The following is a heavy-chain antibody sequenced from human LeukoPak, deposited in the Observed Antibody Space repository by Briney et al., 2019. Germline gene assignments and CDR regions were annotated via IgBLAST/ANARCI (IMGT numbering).Heavy chain of an antibody. D-gene: IGHD3-10*01. CDR1: GFTFRSYS. CDR3: AKEYDSGGYGANFDY. Sequence: PGGSLRLSCTVSGFTFRSYSLSWVRQAPGKGLEWVSSISASFTYTYYTDSVRGRFTISGDNVKNSLYLQMNSLRAEDTAVYYCAKEYDSGGYGANFDYWGQGTLVTVSS. J-gene: IGHJ4*02. V-gene: IGHV3-21*01. CDR2: ISASFTYT.